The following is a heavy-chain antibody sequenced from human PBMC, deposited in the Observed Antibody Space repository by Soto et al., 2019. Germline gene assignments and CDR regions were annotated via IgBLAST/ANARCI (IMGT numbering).Heavy chain of an antibody. CDR1: GFTFSSYA. CDR2: ISGSGGST. Sequence: EVQLLESGGGLVQPGGSLRLSCAASGFTFSSYAMSWVRQAPGKGLEWVSAISGSGGSTYYADSVKGRFTISRDNSKNTLYLQMNSLRAEDTAVYYCAKDPHWNYDEGGLGYDYWGQGTLVTVSS. CDR3: AKDPHWNYDEGGLGYDY. J-gene: IGHJ4*02. V-gene: IGHV3-23*01. D-gene: IGHD1-7*01.